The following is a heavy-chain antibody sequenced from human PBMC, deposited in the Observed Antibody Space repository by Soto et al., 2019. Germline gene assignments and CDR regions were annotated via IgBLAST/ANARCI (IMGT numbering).Heavy chain of an antibody. CDR1: GFTFDDYA. V-gene: IGHV3-9*01. CDR3: AKESSVSGAFDI. J-gene: IGHJ3*02. D-gene: IGHD3-10*01. CDR2: ISWNSGSI. Sequence: EVQLVESGGGLVQPGRSLRLSCAASGFTFDDYAMHWVRQAPGKGLEWVSGISWNSGSIGYADSVKGRFTISRDNAKNSLYLQMNSLRAEDTALYYCAKESSVSGAFDIWGQGTMVTVSS.